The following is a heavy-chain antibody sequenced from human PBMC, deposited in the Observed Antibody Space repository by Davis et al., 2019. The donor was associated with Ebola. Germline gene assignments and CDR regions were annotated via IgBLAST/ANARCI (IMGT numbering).Heavy chain of an antibody. CDR2: ISSNGGST. Sequence: GESLKISCSASGFTFSSYAMHWVRQAPGKGLEYVSAISSNGGSTYYADSVKGRFTISRDNSKNTLYLQMNSLRAGDTAVYYCARDRFWGGTSSYYGMDVWGQGTTVTVSS. V-gene: IGHV3-64*04. J-gene: IGHJ6*02. D-gene: IGHD3-3*01. CDR1: GFTFSSYA. CDR3: ARDRFWGGTSSYYGMDV.